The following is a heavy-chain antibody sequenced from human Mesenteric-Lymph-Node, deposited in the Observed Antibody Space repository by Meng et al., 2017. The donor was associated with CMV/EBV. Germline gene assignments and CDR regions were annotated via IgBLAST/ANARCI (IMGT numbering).Heavy chain of an antibody. V-gene: IGHV4-34*01. J-gene: IGHJ5*02. CDR1: GGSFSGYY. D-gene: IGHD2-2*02. CDR2: INHSGST. CDR3: ARSGYCSSTSCYTAWFDP. Sequence: GSLRLSCAVYGGSFSGYYWSWIRQPPGKGLEWIGEINHSGSTNYNPSLKSRVTISVDTSKNQFYLKLSSVTAADTAVYYCARSGYCSSTSCYTAWFDPWGQGILVTVSS.